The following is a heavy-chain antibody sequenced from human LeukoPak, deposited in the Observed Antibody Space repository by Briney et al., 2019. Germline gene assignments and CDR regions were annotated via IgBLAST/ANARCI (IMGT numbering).Heavy chain of an antibody. CDR1: GFTFSNSS. Sequence: PGGSLRLSCAASGFTFSNSSMNWVRQAPGKGLEWVSSISSSSDYIYDADSVKGRFTISRDNAKNSLYLQMNSLRAEDTAVYYCARDKFVEGDCGDYYLVGFDYWGQGTLVTVSS. D-gene: IGHD4-17*01. V-gene: IGHV3-21*01. CDR2: ISSSSDYI. CDR3: ARDKFVEGDCGDYYLVGFDY. J-gene: IGHJ4*02.